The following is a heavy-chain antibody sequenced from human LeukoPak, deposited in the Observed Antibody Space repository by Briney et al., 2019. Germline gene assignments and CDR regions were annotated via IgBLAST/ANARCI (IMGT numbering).Heavy chain of an antibody. CDR1: GGSFSGYY. D-gene: IGHD5-18*01. V-gene: IGHV4-34*01. CDR2: INHSGST. CDR3: ASSEYNYAGAFDI. J-gene: IGHJ3*02. Sequence: SETLSLTCAVYGGSFSGYYWSWNRQPPGKGLEWIGEINHSGSTNYNPSLKSRVTISVDTSKNQFSLKLSSVTAADTAVYYCASSEYNYAGAFDIWGQGTMVTVSS.